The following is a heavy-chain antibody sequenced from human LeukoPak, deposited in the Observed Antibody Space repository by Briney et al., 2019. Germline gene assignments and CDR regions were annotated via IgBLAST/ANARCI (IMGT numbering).Heavy chain of an antibody. D-gene: IGHD5-18*01. V-gene: IGHV1-18*01. J-gene: IGHJ4*02. CDR2: ISAYNGNT. Sequence: EASVKVSCKASGYTFTSYGISWVRQAPGQGLEWMGWISAYNGNTNYAQKLQGRVTMTTDTSTSTAYMALRSLRSDDTAVYYCARAKDSYGYSGFDYWGQGTLVTVSS. CDR3: ARAKDSYGYSGFDY. CDR1: GYTFTSYG.